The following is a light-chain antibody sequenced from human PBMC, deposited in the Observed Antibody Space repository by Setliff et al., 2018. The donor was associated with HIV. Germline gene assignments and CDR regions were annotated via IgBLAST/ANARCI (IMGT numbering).Light chain of an antibody. CDR2: DAS. V-gene: IGKV3-11*01. Sequence: EIVLTQSPGTLSLSPGERATLSCRASQSVSSYLAWYQQKPGQAPRLLVYDASTRATGIPARFSGSGSGTDFTLTISSLEPEDFAVYYCQQALFTFGGGTKVDIK. CDR1: QSVSSY. J-gene: IGKJ4*01. CDR3: QQALFT.